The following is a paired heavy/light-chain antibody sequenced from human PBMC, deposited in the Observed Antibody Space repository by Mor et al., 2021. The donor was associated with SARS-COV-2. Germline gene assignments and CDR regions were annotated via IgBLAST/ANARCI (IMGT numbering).Light chain of an antibody. CDR3: QQYNNWPPIT. CDR2: DAS. V-gene: IGKV3-15*01. J-gene: IGKJ5*01. CDR1: QSVSSD. Sequence: EIVMTQSPATLSVSPGQRATLSCRASQSVSSDLAWYQQKPGQAPRLLIYDASTRATGIPARFSGSGSGAEFTLTISSLQSEDFAVYYCQQYNNWPPITFGQGTRLEIK.
Heavy chain of an antibody. CDR2: TSYDGSHK. Sequence: QVQLVESGGGVVQPGKSLRLSCEVSGLTFSSYAMHWVRQAPGKGLEWVAVTSYDGSHKYYADSVKGRFIISRDNSKHTLYLQVNSLRPDDTAVYYCARDPGYFYGSGSYFDYWGQGTLVTVSS. V-gene: IGHV3-30*04. CDR1: GLTFSSYA. J-gene: IGHJ4*02. D-gene: IGHD3-10*01. CDR3: ARDPGYFYGSGSYFDY.